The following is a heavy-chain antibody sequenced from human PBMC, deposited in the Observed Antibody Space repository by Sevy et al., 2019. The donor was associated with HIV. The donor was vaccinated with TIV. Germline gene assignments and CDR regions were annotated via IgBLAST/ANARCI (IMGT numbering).Heavy chain of an antibody. Sequence: GGSLRLSCAASGFTVSSNYMSWVRQAPGKGLEWVSVIYAGGSTYYADSVKGRFTISRDNSKNKLYLQMKSLRAEDTTVYYCATHASDYDSTGYLERDAFDIWGQGTMVTVSS. D-gene: IGHD3-22*01. CDR1: GFTVSSNY. V-gene: IGHV3-53*01. CDR3: ATHASDYDSTGYLERDAFDI. J-gene: IGHJ3*02. CDR2: IYAGGST.